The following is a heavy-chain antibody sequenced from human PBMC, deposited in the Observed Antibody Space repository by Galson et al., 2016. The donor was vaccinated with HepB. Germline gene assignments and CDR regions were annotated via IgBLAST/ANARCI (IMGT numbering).Heavy chain of an antibody. CDR1: GGSISSGGYY. J-gene: IGHJ5*02. CDR2: IHFSGST. Sequence: TLSLTCTVSGGSISSGGYYWSWVRQHPGKGLEWLGHIHFSGSTYYKPSLKSRLAISLDTSKTQFPLKLTSVTAADPAIYSCARGLLGMPGISDWFGPWGQGTPVTVSS. D-gene: IGHD6-13*01. V-gene: IGHV4-31*03. CDR3: ARGLLGMPGISDWFGP.